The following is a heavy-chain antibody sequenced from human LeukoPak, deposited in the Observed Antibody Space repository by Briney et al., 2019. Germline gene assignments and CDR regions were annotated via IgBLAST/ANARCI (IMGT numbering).Heavy chain of an antibody. V-gene: IGHV3-23*01. CDR2: ISGSGGVT. CDR1: GFTFSSYG. CDR3: AKHYYDSSGNYCFDP. D-gene: IGHD3-22*01. Sequence: GGSLRLSCAASGFTFSSYGLSWVRQAPGKGLEWVSAISGSGGVTFYADSVKGRFTISRDNSKNTLFLLMNNLRAEDTAVYYCAKHYYDSSGNYCFDPWGQGTLVTVSS. J-gene: IGHJ5*02.